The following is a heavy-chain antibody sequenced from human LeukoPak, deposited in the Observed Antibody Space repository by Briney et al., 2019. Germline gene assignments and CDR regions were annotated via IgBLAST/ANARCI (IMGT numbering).Heavy chain of an antibody. Sequence: GGSLRLSCEASEFTFSSYKMNWVRQAPGKGLEWVSYITAGGTYIRYADSVRGRFTISRDNAKNSLYLQMDSLKSEDTAVYYCARETQACGGDCYDYWGQGTQVTVSS. CDR2: ITAGGTYI. J-gene: IGHJ4*02. CDR3: ARETQACGGDCYDY. V-gene: IGHV3-48*03. CDR1: EFTFSSYK. D-gene: IGHD2-21*01.